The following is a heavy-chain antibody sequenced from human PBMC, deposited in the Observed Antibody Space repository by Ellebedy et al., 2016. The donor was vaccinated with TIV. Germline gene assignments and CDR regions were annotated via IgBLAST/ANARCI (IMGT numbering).Heavy chain of an antibody. Sequence: SETLSLXXAVYGGSFSGYYWSWIRQPPGKGLEWIGEINHSGSTNYNPSLKSRVTISVDTSKNQFSLKLSSVTAADTAVYYCARRAPKRYCSSTSCYTPYYYYYMDVWGKGTTVTVSS. D-gene: IGHD2-2*02. CDR1: GGSFSGYY. V-gene: IGHV4-34*01. CDR3: ARRAPKRYCSSTSCYTPYYYYYMDV. J-gene: IGHJ6*03. CDR2: INHSGST.